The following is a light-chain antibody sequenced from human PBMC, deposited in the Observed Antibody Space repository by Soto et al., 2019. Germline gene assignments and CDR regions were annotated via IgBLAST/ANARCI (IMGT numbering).Light chain of an antibody. CDR1: QSVSSN. V-gene: IGKV3-15*01. CDR2: GAS. CDR3: QQYNTWPT. Sequence: EIVMTQSPAALSVSPGERATLSCRASQSVSSNLAWYQQKPGQAPRLLIYGASTRATGIPARFSGSASGTEFTLTISSMKSEDFAVYYCQQYNTWPTFGQGTKVDIK. J-gene: IGKJ1*01.